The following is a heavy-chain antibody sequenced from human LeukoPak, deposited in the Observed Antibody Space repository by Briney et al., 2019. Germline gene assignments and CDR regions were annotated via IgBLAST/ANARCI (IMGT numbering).Heavy chain of an antibody. D-gene: IGHD3-10*01. V-gene: IGHV3-21*01. CDR2: ISSSRSYT. J-gene: IGHJ2*01. CDR3: AREDYYGSGSPWYFDL. Sequence: GGSLRLSCAASGFTFSSYSMNWVRQAPGKGLEWVSSISSSRSYTYYADSVKGRFTISRDNAKNSLNLQMNSLGAEDTAVYYCAREDYYGSGSPWYFDLWGRGTLVTVSS. CDR1: GFTFSSYS.